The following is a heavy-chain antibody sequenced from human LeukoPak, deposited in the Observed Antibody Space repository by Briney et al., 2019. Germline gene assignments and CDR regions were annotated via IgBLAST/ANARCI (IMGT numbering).Heavy chain of an antibody. CDR2: IYYSGST. CDR1: GGSISSYY. CDR3: ARRSGYDSNWFDP. V-gene: IGHV4-59*01. J-gene: IGHJ5*02. D-gene: IGHD5-12*01. Sequence: TPSETLSLTCTVSGGSISSYYWSWIRQPPGKGLEWIGYIYYSGSTNYNPSLKSRVTISVDTSKNQFSLKLSSVTAADTAVYYCARRSGYDSNWFDPWGQGTLVTVSS.